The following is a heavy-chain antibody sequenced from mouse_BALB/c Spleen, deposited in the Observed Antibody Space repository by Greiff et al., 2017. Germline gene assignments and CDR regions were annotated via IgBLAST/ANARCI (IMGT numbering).Heavy chain of an antibody. Sequence: EVQLQQSGTVLARPGASVKMSCKASGYSFTSYWMHWVKQRPGQGLEWIGAIYPGNSDTSYNQKFKGKAKLTAVTSASTAYMELSSLTNEDSAVYYCTRVRDYDYDEGAWFAYWGQGTLVTVSA. J-gene: IGHJ3*01. CDR1: GYSFTSYW. V-gene: IGHV1-5*01. D-gene: IGHD2-4*01. CDR2: IYPGNSDT. CDR3: TRVRDYDYDEGAWFAY.